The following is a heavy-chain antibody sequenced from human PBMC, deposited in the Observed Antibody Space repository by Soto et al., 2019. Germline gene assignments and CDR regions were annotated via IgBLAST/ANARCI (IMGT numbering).Heavy chain of an antibody. CDR2: IIPIFGTT. V-gene: IGHV1-69*06. J-gene: IGHJ4*02. CDR3: AGGVAAYYFDY. D-gene: IGHD1-26*01. CDR1: GGTFSTYA. Sequence: QVQLVQSGAEVKKPGSSVKVSCKASGGTFSTYAITWVRQAPGQGLEWLGGIIPIFGTTDYARKFQGRVTFTAAKTPSTVFTDLSSLTSEHTAVYYCAGGVAAYYFDYWGQGTLVTVSS.